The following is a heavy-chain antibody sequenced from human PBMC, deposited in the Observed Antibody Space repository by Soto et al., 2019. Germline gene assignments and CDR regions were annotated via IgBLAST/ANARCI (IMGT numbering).Heavy chain of an antibody. D-gene: IGHD4-17*01. V-gene: IGHV4-39*01. CDR1: GGSISSSSYY. CDR2: IYYSGST. J-gene: IGHJ1*01. Sequence: QLQLQESGPGLVKPSETLSLTCTVSGGSISSSSYYWGWIRQPPGKGLEWIGSIYYSGSTYYNPSLKSRVTISVDTSKNQFSLKLSSVTAADTAVYYCARPAAVTTVTTIAYFQHWGQGTLVTVSS. CDR3: ARPAAVTTVTTIAYFQH.